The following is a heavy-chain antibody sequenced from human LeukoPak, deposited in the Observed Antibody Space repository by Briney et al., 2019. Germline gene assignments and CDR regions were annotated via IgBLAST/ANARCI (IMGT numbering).Heavy chain of an antibody. CDR1: GFTFDDYA. J-gene: IGHJ6*02. Sequence: PGGSLRLSCAASGFTFDDYAMHWVRQAPGKGLEWVSGISWNSGSIGYADSVKGRFTISRDNAKNSLYLQMNSLRAEDTALYYCAKDGDIVSAWGMDVWGQGTTVTVSS. CDR3: AKDGDIVSAWGMDV. CDR2: ISWNSGSI. D-gene: IGHD5-12*01. V-gene: IGHV3-9*01.